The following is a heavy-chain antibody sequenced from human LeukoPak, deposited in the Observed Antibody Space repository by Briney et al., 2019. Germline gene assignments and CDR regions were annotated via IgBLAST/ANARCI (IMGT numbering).Heavy chain of an antibody. CDR3: VKSETASFDF. D-gene: IGHD1-1*01. Sequence: GGSLRLSCAASGFTFSSYAMHWVRQAPGKGLEWVAFIRYDVSDKNYADFVKVRFTISRDNSKNTLDLQMNSLRVEDTAVYYCVKSETASFDFWGRGTLVTVSS. CDR1: GFTFSSYA. J-gene: IGHJ4*02. V-gene: IGHV3-30*02. CDR2: IRYDVSDK.